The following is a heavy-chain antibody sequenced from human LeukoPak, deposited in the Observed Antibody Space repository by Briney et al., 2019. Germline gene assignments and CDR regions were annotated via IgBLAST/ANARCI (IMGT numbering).Heavy chain of an antibody. CDR2: ISYDGSNK. CDR1: GFTFSSYA. Sequence: GGSLRLSCAASGFTFSSYAMHWVRQAPGKGLEWVAVISYDGSNKYYADSVKGRFTISRDNSKNTLYLQMNSLRAEDTAVYYCARERNLEIAVAGTIFDYWGQGTLVTVSS. CDR3: ARERNLEIAVAGTIFDY. D-gene: IGHD6-19*01. V-gene: IGHV3-30-3*01. J-gene: IGHJ4*02.